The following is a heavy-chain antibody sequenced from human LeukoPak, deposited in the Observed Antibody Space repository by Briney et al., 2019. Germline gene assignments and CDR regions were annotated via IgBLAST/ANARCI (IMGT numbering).Heavy chain of an antibody. Sequence: PGGSLRLSCAASGFTFSSYAMSLVRQAPGKGLEGVSAISGSGGSTYYADSVKGRFTISRDNSKNTLYLQMNSLRAEDTAVYYCAKDRNLGTYFDYWGQGTLVTVSS. CDR2: ISGSGGST. D-gene: IGHD7-27*01. V-gene: IGHV3-23*01. CDR3: AKDRNLGTYFDY. CDR1: GFTFSSYA. J-gene: IGHJ4*02.